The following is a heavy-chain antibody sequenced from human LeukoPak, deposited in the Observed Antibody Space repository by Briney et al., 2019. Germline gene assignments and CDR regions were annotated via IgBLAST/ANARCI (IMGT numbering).Heavy chain of an antibody. CDR1: GFTFSTHA. CDR2: IDGSGRYT. V-gene: IGHV3-23*01. D-gene: IGHD3-22*01. J-gene: IGHJ4*02. CDR3: AKRDSSGSYPYYLDS. Sequence: GGSLRLSCAASGFTFSTHAMSWVRLAQGEGPEWVSAIDGSGRYTFYADSVKGRFTTSRDNSKNTLYLQMDSLRAEDTAVYYCAKRDSSGSYPYYLDSWGQGTLVTVSS.